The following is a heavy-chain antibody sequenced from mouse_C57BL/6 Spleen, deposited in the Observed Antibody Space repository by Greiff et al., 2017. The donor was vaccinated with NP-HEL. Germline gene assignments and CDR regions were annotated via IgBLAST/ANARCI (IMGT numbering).Heavy chain of an antibody. CDR3: ARDLPDYYAMDY. CDR1: GYSITSGYY. Sequence: VQLKESGPGLVKPSQSLSLTCSVTGYSITSGYYWNWIRQFPGNKLEWMGYISYDGSNNYNPSLKNRISITRDTSKNQFFLKLNSVTTEDTATYYCARDLPDYYAMDYWGQGTSVTVSS. J-gene: IGHJ4*01. V-gene: IGHV3-6*01. CDR2: ISYDGSN.